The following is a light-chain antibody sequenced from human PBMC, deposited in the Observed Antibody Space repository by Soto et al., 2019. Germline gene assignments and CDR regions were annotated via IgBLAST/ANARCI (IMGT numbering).Light chain of an antibody. CDR3: LPDYGYPRT. V-gene: IGKV1-6*01. CDR2: AAS. CDR1: QGIRND. Sequence: AIQMTQSPSSLSASVGDRVTITCRASQGIRNDLGWYQQKPGKAPKLLIYAASSLQSGVPSRFSGSGSGTDFTLTISSLQPEDFATDYYLPDYGYPRTFGQGTKVEIK. J-gene: IGKJ1*01.